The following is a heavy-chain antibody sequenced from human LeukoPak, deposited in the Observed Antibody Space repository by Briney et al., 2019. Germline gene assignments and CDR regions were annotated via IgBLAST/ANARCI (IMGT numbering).Heavy chain of an antibody. Sequence: NPSETLSLTCTVSGASITSADYYWGWIRQPPGKRLEWIGSVLFTGNTNYNPSLKSRVTISVDTSKNQFSLKLSSVTAADTAVYYCARDRVSAAGSYYYYYGMDVWGQGTTVTVSS. V-gene: IGHV4-39*07. D-gene: IGHD6-13*01. CDR3: ARDRVSAAGSYYYYYGMDV. J-gene: IGHJ6*02. CDR2: VLFTGNT. CDR1: GASITSADYY.